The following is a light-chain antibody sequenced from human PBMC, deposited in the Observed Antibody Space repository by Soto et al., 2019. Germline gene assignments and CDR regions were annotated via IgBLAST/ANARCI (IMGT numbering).Light chain of an antibody. CDR1: QSVITNY. CDR2: GAS. J-gene: IGKJ2*01. Sequence: EIVLTQSPGTLSLSPGETATLSCRASQSVITNYFAWYQQKPGQAPRLPIYGASTRATGIPDRFSGSGSGPDVTLTISRLEREDFAVYYCQQYGRLPPYTFGQGTKLQIK. CDR3: QQYGRLPPYT. V-gene: IGKV3-20*01.